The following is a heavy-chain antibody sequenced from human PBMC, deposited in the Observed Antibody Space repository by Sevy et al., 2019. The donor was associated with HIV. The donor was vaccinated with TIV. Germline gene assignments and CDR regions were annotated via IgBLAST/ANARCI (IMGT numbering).Heavy chain of an antibody. CDR2: ISSASSYR. Sequence: GGSLRLSCAASGSTFRDYSMNWVRQAPGQGLEWVSSISSASSYRKYGDSVKGRFTISRDNAKNSLYLDLNSLTVEDTAVYYCTRVDYYDTSASHYWGQGTLVTVSS. CDR1: GSTFRDYS. D-gene: IGHD3-22*01. V-gene: IGHV3-21*06. J-gene: IGHJ4*02. CDR3: TRVDYYDTSASHY.